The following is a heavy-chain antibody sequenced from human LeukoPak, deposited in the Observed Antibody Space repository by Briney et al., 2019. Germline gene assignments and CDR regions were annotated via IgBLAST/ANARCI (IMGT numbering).Heavy chain of an antibody. CDR2: ISYDGSNK. V-gene: IGHV3-30*18. D-gene: IGHD3-10*01. Sequence: GGSLRLSCAASGFTFSNYDMHWVRQAPGKGLEWVAVISYDGSNKYYADSVKGRFTISRDNSKNTLFLQMNSLRAEDTAVYYCAKDSIRGIYYFDYWGQGTLVTVSS. CDR3: AKDSIRGIYYFDY. CDR1: GFTFSNYD. J-gene: IGHJ4*02.